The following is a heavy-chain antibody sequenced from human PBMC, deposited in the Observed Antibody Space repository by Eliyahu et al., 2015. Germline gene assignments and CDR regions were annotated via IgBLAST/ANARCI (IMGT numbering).Heavy chain of an antibody. V-gene: IGHV3-53*01. CDR2: HYSLGTK. CDR1: GFSXSXNX. D-gene: IGHD1-26*01. J-gene: IGHJ3*01. CDR3: ARARAPGWEIRPGASDV. Sequence: EVQLVESGGGVIQPGGSLRXSCEASGFSXSXNXINWVRQAPGKGLGWVSVHYSLGTKYYADSVKXRFTISRDNSKNTLYLQMNSLRPEDTAVYFCARARAPGWEIRPGASDVWGHGTKVTVSS.